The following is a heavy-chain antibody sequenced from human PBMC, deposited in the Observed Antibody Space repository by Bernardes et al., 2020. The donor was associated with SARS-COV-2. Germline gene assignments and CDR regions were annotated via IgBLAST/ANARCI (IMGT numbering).Heavy chain of an antibody. V-gene: IGHV4-4*07. J-gene: IGHJ4*02. D-gene: IGHD3-22*01. Sequence: SETLSLTCTVSGASITSYQWTWLRQSAGKGLEWIGRIYTSGSTNYNPSLKSRVTMSADTSKNQFYLKLTSVTAADTAVYYCARGGYYYPDYWGQGTLVTVSS. CDR2: IYTSGST. CDR1: GASITSYQ. CDR3: ARGGYYYPDY.